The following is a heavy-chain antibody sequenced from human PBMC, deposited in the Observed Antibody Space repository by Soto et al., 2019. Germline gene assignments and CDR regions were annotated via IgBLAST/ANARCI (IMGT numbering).Heavy chain of an antibody. V-gene: IGHV3-30-3*01. D-gene: IGHD3-3*01. CDR1: GFTFSSYA. CDR2: ISYDGSNK. CDR3: ARGGRNYDFWSGYLTKYYYYGMDV. Sequence: GGSLRLSCAASGFTFSSYAMHWVRQAPGKGLEWVAVISYDGSNKYYADSVKGRFTISRDNSKNTLYLQMNSLRAEDTAVYYCARGGRNYDFWSGYLTKYYYYGMDVWGQGTTVTVSS. J-gene: IGHJ6*02.